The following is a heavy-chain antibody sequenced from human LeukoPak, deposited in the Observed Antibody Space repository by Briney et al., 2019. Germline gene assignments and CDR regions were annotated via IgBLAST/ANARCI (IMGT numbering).Heavy chain of an antibody. CDR1: GGTFSSYA. Sequence: ASVKVSSKASGGTFSSYAISWVRQAPGQGLEWMGGIIPIFGTANYAQKFQGRVTITTDESTSTAYMELSSLRSEDTAVYYCARRGWNDRRYYFDYWGQGTLVTVSS. J-gene: IGHJ4*02. V-gene: IGHV1-69*05. D-gene: IGHD1-1*01. CDR2: IIPIFGTA. CDR3: ARRGWNDRRYYFDY.